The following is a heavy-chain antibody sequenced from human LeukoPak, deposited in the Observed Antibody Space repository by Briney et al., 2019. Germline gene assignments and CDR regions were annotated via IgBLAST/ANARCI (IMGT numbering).Heavy chain of an antibody. Sequence: SGTLSLTCAVSGGSISSSNWWSWVRQPPGKGLEWIGEIYHSGSTNYNPSLKSRATISVDKSKNQFSLKLSSVTAADTAVYYCARGYCSGGSCYSSWFDPWGQGTLVTVSS. CDR1: GGSISSSNW. CDR2: IYHSGST. D-gene: IGHD2-15*01. V-gene: IGHV4-4*02. CDR3: ARGYCSGGSCYSSWFDP. J-gene: IGHJ5*02.